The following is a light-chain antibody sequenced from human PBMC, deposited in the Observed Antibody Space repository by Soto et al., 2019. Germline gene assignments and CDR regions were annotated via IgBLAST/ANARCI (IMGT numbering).Light chain of an antibody. Sequence: DIQMTQSPSTLPASVGDRVTITCRASQSISTWLAWYQQKPGKAPNLLIYKASYLASGVPSRFSGGGSGTEFTLTISNLQPEDFATYYCLQHNSYPLTFGGGTKVDI. CDR1: QSISTW. V-gene: IGKV1-5*03. CDR2: KAS. CDR3: LQHNSYPLT. J-gene: IGKJ4*01.